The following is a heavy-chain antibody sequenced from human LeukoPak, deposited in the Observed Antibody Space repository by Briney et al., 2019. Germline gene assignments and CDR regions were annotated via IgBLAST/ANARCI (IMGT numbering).Heavy chain of an antibody. CDR1: GGTFSSYA. D-gene: IGHD3-22*01. J-gene: IGHJ5*02. CDR3: ASQITQWLRWFDP. CDR2: ISAYNGNT. Sequence: ASVKVSCKASGGTFSSYAISWVRQAPGQGLEWMGWISAYNGNTNYAQKLQGRVTMTTDTSTSTAYMELSRLRSDDTAVYYCASQITQWLRWFDPWGQGTLVTVSS. V-gene: IGHV1-18*01.